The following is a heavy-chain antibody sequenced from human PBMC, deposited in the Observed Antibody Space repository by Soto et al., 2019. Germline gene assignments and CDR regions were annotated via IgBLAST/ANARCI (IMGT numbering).Heavy chain of an antibody. D-gene: IGHD3-22*01. Sequence: GESLKISCKGSGYSFTDYWISWVRQMPGKGLEWMGRIDPSDSYTNYSPSFQGHVTISADKSISTAYLQWNSLKASDTAMYYCAKTYYYDSAGYYAPFDPWGQGTLVTV. CDR3: AKTYYYDSAGYYAPFDP. CDR1: GYSFTDYW. V-gene: IGHV5-10-1*01. CDR2: IDPSDSYT. J-gene: IGHJ5*02.